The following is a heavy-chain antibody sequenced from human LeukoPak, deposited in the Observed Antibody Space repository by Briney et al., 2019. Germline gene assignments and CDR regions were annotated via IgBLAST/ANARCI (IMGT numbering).Heavy chain of an antibody. J-gene: IGHJ5*02. CDR2: MNSNSGNT. V-gene: IGHV1-8*01. CDR3: ARGPNKYDGGNSGSAWFDP. CDR1: GYTFTSYD. D-gene: IGHD4-23*01. Sequence: GASVKVSCKASGYTFTSYDINWVRQATGLGPEWMGWMNSNSGNTGYAQKFQGRVTMTRNTSISTAYLELSSLTSEDTAVYYCARGPNKYDGGNSGSAWFDPWGQGSLVTVSS.